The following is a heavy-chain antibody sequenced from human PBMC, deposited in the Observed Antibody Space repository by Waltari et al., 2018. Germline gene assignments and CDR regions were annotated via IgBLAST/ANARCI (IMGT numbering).Heavy chain of an antibody. CDR1: GGSISSSSYY. CDR3: ARRTPQNYYDSSGPFDY. CDR2: IYYSGST. V-gene: IGHV4-39*07. D-gene: IGHD3-22*01. Sequence: QLQLQESGPGLVKPSETLSLTCTVSGGSISSSSYYWGWIRQPTGKGLEWIGSIYYSGSTYYNPSLKSRVTISVDTSKNQFSLKLSSVTAADTAVYYCARRTPQNYYDSSGPFDYWGQGTLVTVSS. J-gene: IGHJ4*02.